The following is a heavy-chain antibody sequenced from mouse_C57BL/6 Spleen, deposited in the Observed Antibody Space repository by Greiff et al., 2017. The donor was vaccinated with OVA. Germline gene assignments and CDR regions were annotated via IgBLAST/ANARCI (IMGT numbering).Heavy chain of an antibody. V-gene: IGHV5-4*03. CDR2: ISDGGSYT. J-gene: IGHJ2*01. CDR3: AGGGYDPWYFDY. D-gene: IGHD2-2*01. CDR1: GLTFSSYA. Sequence: EVKLVESGGGLVKPGGSLKLSCAASGLTFSSYAMSWVRQTPEKRLEWVATISDGGSYTFYPDNVKGRFTFSRDNAKNNQYLQMSHLKSEDTAMDYCAGGGYDPWYFDYWGQGTTLTVSS.